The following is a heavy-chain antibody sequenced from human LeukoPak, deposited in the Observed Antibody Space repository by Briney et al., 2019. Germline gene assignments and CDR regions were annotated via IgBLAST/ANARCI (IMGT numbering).Heavy chain of an antibody. J-gene: IGHJ4*02. CDR2: IYTSGST. V-gene: IGHV4-4*07. CDR1: GGSISSYY. Sequence: SETLSLTCTVSGGSISSYYWCWIRQPAGKGLEWIGRIYTSGSTNYNPSLKSRVTMSVDTSKNQFSLKLISVTAADTAVYYCARDLGYCSGDSCYHYFDYWGQGTLVTVSS. D-gene: IGHD2-15*01. CDR3: ARDLGYCSGDSCYHYFDY.